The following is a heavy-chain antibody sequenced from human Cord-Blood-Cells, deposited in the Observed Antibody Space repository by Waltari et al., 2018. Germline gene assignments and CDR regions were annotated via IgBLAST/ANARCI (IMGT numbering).Heavy chain of an antibody. V-gene: IGHV4-4*07. Sequence: QVQLQESGPGLVKPSETLSLTCTVSGVSISSYYCSWIRQPAGKGLEWIGRIYTSGSTNYNPSLKSRVTMSVDTSKNQFSLKLSSVTAADTAVYYCARDGSRYYYYGMDVWGQGTTVTVSS. CDR2: IYTSGST. CDR1: GVSISSYY. J-gene: IGHJ6*02. CDR3: ARDGSRYYYYGMDV.